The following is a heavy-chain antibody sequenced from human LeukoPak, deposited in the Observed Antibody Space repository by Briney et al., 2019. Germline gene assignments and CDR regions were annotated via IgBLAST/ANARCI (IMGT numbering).Heavy chain of an antibody. CDR2: ISAYNGNT. J-gene: IGHJ4*02. CDR3: ARDREYCGGDCYSGGFDY. V-gene: IGHV1-18*01. Sequence: ASVKVSCKASGGTFTSYGISWVRQAPGQGLEWMGWISAYNGNTNYAQKLQGRVTMTTDTSTSTAYMELRSLRSDDTAVYYCARDREYCGGDCYSGGFDYWGQGTLVTVSS. D-gene: IGHD2-21*02. CDR1: GGTFTSYG.